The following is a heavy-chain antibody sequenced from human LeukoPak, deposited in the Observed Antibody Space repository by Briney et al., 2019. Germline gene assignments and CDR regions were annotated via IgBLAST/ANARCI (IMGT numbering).Heavy chain of an antibody. Sequence: SETLSLTCTVSGGSISSYYWSWIRQPAGKGLEWIGRIYTSGSTSYNPSLKSRVTMSVDTSKNQFSLKLSSVTAADTAVYYCARGNTLCSGGSCSTNIDYWGQGTLVTVFS. CDR2: IYTSGST. J-gene: IGHJ4*02. CDR1: GGSISSYY. D-gene: IGHD2-15*01. CDR3: ARGNTLCSGGSCSTNIDY. V-gene: IGHV4-4*07.